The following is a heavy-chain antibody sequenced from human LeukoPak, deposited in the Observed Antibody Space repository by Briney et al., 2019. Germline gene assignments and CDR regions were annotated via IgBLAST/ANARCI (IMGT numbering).Heavy chain of an antibody. V-gene: IGHV3-20*04. D-gene: IGHD4-17*01. CDR1: GFTFDDYG. CDR3: ARDRFGDYVSPTNYYYYMDV. CDR2: INWNGGST. J-gene: IGHJ6*03. Sequence: GGSLRLSCAASGFTFDDYGMSWVRQAPGKGLEWVSGINWNGGSTGYADSVKGRFTISRDNAKNSLYLQMNSLRAEDTALYYCARDRFGDYVSPTNYYYYMDVWGKGTTVTISS.